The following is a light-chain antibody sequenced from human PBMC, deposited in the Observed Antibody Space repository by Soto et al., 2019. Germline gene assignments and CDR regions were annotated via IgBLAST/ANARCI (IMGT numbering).Light chain of an antibody. CDR1: SSDVGTYNY. CDR3: CSYAGSPRDV. CDR2: DVS. Sequence: QSALTQPRSVSGSPGQSVTISCTETSSDVGTYNYVSWYQQHPGKAPKVMIYDVSERPSGVPDRFSGSKSGNTASLTISGLQAEDEADYYCCSYAGSPRDVFGTGTKVTVL. V-gene: IGLV2-11*01. J-gene: IGLJ1*01.